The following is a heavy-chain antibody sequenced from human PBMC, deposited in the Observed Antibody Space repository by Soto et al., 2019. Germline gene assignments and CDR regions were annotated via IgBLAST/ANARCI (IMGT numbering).Heavy chain of an antibody. J-gene: IGHJ4*02. CDR3: ARVHRVARFDY. CDR2: IYHSGST. CDR1: GGSISSGGYS. D-gene: IGHD2-15*01. V-gene: IGHV4-30-2*01. Sequence: SETLSLTCAVSGGSISSGGYSWSWIRQPPGKGLEWIGYIYHSGSTYYNPSLKSRVTISVDRSKNQFSLKLSSVTAADTAVYYCARVHRVARFDYWGQGTPAPVYS.